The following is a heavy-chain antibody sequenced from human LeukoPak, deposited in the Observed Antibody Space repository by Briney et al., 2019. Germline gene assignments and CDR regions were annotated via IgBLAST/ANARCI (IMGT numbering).Heavy chain of an antibody. V-gene: IGHV4-59*01. Sequence: SETLSLTCTVSGGSISSYYWSWIRQPPGKGLEWIGYIYYSGSTNYNPSLKSRVTISVDTSKNQFSLKLSSVTAADTAVYYCARLGTTGTTLDYWGQGTLVTVSS. J-gene: IGHJ4*02. CDR2: IYYSGST. CDR3: ARLGTTGTTLDY. CDR1: GGSISSYY. D-gene: IGHD1-1*01.